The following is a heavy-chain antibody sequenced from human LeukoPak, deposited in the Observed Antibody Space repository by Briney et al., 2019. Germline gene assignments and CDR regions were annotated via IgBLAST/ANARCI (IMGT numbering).Heavy chain of an antibody. Sequence: GGSLRLSCAASGFTFSSYAMHWVRQAPGKGLEWVAVISYDGSNKYYADSVKGRFTISRDNSKNTLYLQMNSLRAEDTAVYYCARWWLDSAIPAFDIWGQGTMVTVSS. J-gene: IGHJ3*02. V-gene: IGHV3-30-3*01. CDR2: ISYDGSNK. D-gene: IGHD2-15*01. CDR1: GFTFSSYA. CDR3: ARWWLDSAIPAFDI.